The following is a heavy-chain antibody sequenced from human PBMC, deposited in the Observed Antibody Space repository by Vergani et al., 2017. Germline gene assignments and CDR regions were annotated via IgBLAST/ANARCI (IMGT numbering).Heavy chain of an antibody. CDR1: GFTFSSYA. J-gene: IGHJ1*01. D-gene: IGHD1-1*01. CDR3: ATKSCGTPGCQIGYFRE. Sequence: QVQLVESGGGVVQPGRSLRLSCAASGFTFSSYAMHWVRQAPGKGLEWVAVISYDGSNKYYADSVKGRFTISRDNSKSTLYLQMNSLRTEDTAVYYCATKSCGTPGCQIGYFREWGQGTLVTGSS. CDR2: ISYDGSNK. V-gene: IGHV3-30-3*01.